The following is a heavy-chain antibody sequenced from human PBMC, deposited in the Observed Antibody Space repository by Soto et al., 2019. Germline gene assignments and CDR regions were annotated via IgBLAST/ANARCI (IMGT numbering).Heavy chain of an antibody. CDR2: ISAYNGNT. CDR3: ARDHETRDYYYGMDV. V-gene: IGHV1-18*01. Sequence: ASVKVSCKASGYTFTSYGISWVRQAPGQGLEWMGWISAYNGNTNYAQKLQGRVTMTTDTSTSTAYMELRSLRSDDTAVYYCARDHETRDYYYGMDVWGQGTTVTVSS. J-gene: IGHJ6*02. CDR1: GYTFTSYG.